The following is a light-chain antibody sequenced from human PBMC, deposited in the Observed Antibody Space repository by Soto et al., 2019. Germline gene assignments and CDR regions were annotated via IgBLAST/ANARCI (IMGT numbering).Light chain of an antibody. J-gene: IGKJ1*01. CDR3: QQYAASPRT. V-gene: IGKV3-20*01. CDR2: GAS. CDR1: KSVSNNY. Sequence: EVVLTQSPGTLSLSPRERATLSCRASKSVSNNYLAWSQHQPGQAPRLLIYGASNRAPGIPDRFSGSGSGPDLTLTIGRLEPDDFAVDDGQQYAASPRTFGQGTLVEVK.